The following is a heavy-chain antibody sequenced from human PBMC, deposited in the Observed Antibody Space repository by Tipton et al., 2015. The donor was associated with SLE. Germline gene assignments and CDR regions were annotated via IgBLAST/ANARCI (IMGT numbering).Heavy chain of an antibody. Sequence: GSLRLSCEASGFTFSNSWLTWLRQTPVRGLEFVADINPDGSGKTYVDSVRGRFTISRDNSKNTLYLQMNSLRPEDTAMYYCARNKGLSPDYWGQGTLVTVSS. V-gene: IGHV3-7*03. D-gene: IGHD4/OR15-4a*01. CDR1: GFTFSNSW. CDR3: ARNKGLSPDY. J-gene: IGHJ4*02. CDR2: INPDGSGK.